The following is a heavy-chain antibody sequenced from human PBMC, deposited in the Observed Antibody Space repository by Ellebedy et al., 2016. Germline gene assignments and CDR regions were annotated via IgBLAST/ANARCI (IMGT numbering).Heavy chain of an antibody. V-gene: IGHV5-51*01. J-gene: IGHJ4*02. CDR1: GYSFTSYW. CDR2: IFAGDSDT. Sequence: GESLKISXKGSGYSFTSYWIGWVRQMPGKGLEWMGIIFAGDSDTRYSPSFQGQVTISADKAISTAYLQWSSLKASDSAMYYCVRTMYASGVDYWGQGTLVTVSS. D-gene: IGHD2-8*01. CDR3: VRTMYASGVDY.